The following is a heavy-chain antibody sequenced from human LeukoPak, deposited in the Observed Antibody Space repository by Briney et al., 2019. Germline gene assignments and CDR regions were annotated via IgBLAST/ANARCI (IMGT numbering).Heavy chain of an antibody. J-gene: IGHJ4*02. D-gene: IGHD3-10*01. Sequence: GGSLRLSCAASGFTFSDAWMSWVRQAPGKGLEWVGHIKSNTFGGTTDYVAPVKGRFTTSRDDSKNTLFLLMDSLKTEDTAVYYCSTEFYGSANFNFWGQGTLVTVSS. V-gene: IGHV3-15*01. CDR3: STEFYGSANFNF. CDR2: IKSNTFGGTT. CDR1: GFTFSDAW.